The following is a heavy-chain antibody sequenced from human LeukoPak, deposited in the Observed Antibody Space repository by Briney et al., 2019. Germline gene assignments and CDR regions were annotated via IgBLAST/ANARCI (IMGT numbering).Heavy chain of an antibody. CDR1: GGSISSYY. Sequence: SETLSLTCTVSGGSISSYYWSWIRQPPGKGLEWIGYTSYSGSTFSNPSLQSRVTISVDTSKSQFSLQLSSVTAADTAVYYCARSDGVGAGYYYYGVDVWGLGTTVTVSS. J-gene: IGHJ6*02. V-gene: IGHV4-59*01. CDR2: TSYSGST. D-gene: IGHD1-26*01. CDR3: ARSDGVGAGYYYYGVDV.